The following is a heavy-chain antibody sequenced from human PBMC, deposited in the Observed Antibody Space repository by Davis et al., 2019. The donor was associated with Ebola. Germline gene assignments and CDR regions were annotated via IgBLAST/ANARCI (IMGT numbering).Heavy chain of an antibody. Sequence: SVKVSCKASGGTFSSYAISWVRQAPGQGLEWMGRIIPILGIANYAQKFQGRVTITADKSTSTAYMELSSLRSEDTAVYYCARGKEYDGPTDYWGQGTLVTVSS. V-gene: IGHV1-69*04. CDR1: GGTFSSYA. CDR3: ARGKEYDGPTDY. CDR2: IIPILGIA. J-gene: IGHJ4*02. D-gene: IGHD3-3*01.